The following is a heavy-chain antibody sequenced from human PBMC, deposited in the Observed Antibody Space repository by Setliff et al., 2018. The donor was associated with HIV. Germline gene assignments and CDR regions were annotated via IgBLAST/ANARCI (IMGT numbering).Heavy chain of an antibody. CDR1: GGTFSSYA. D-gene: IGHD6-25*01. CDR2: ITPRDGRT. Sequence: ASVKVSCKASGGTFSSYAISWVRQAPGQGLEWMGMITPRDGRTNYEQKFQGRVTMTRDTSTTTVYMELSSLTSEDTAVYYCARKNRGAPAPFDYWGQGTLVTVSS. CDR3: ARKNRGAPAPFDY. V-gene: IGHV1-46*01. J-gene: IGHJ4*02.